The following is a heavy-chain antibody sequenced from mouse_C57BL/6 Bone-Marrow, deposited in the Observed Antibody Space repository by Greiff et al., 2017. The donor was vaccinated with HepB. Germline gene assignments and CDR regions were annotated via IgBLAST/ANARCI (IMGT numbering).Heavy chain of an antibody. CDR2: ISYDGSN. D-gene: IGHD2-1*01. CDR1: GYSITSGYY. V-gene: IGHV3-6*01. CDR3: ARGNPAWFAY. Sequence: VQLKESGPGLVKPSQSLSLTCSVTGYSITSGYYWNGIRQFPGNKLEWMGYISYDGSNNYNPSLKNRISITRDTSKNQFFLKLNSVTTEDTATYYCARGNPAWFAYWGQGTLVTVSA. J-gene: IGHJ3*01.